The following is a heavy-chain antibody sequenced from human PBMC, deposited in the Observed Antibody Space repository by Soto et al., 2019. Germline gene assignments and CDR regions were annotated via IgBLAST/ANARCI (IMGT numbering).Heavy chain of an antibody. Sequence: SETLSLTCTVSGGSISSDASFWSWIRQLPGKGPEWIAFISYSGTTSYNPSLRSRVTISADTSKSQFSLNLSSVTAADTAVYYCARGRVVRSAYNWNDRGWFDPWGQGTLVTVSS. J-gene: IGHJ5*02. CDR2: ISYSGTT. D-gene: IGHD1-20*01. V-gene: IGHV4-31*03. CDR1: GGSISSDASF. CDR3: ARGRVVRSAYNWNDRGWFDP.